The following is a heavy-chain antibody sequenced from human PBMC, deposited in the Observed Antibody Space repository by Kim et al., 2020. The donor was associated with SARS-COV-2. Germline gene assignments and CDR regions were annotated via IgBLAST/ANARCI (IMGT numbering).Heavy chain of an antibody. J-gene: IGHJ4*02. CDR1: GGSISSGGYY. CDR2: IYYSGST. Sequence: SETLSLTCTVSGGSISSGGYYWSWIRQHPGKGLEWIGYIYYSGSTYYNPSLKSRVTISVDTSKNQFSLKLSSVTAADTAVYYCARATMITFGGVIDHFDYWGQGPLVTVSS. D-gene: IGHD3-16*02. V-gene: IGHV4-31*03. CDR3: ARATMITFGGVIDHFDY.